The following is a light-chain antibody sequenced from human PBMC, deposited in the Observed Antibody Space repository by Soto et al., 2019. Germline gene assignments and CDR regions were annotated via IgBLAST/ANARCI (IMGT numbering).Light chain of an antibody. Sequence: IVLTQSPSTLSLSPGERATLPCRASQSVSSYLAWYQQKPGQAPRLLIYDASNRATGIPARFSGSGSGTDFTLTISSLEPEAFAVYYCQQRSNWPEITFGQGTRLEIK. V-gene: IGKV3-11*01. CDR3: QQRSNWPEIT. J-gene: IGKJ5*01. CDR2: DAS. CDR1: QSVSSY.